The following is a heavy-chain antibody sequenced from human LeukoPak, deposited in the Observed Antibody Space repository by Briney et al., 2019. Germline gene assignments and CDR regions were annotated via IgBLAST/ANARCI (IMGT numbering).Heavy chain of an antibody. D-gene: IGHD3-10*01. CDR3: ARVFDSGSQAYFYYMDV. Sequence: SETLSLTCAVYGGSFSGFYWSWIRQPPGKGLEWIGEINHSGTTSYSPSLKSRVTMLVDTSKNQFSLKVSSVTAADTAVYYCARVFDSGSQAYFYYMDVWGKGTTVTISS. CDR2: INHSGTT. J-gene: IGHJ6*03. CDR1: GGSFSGFY. V-gene: IGHV4-34*01.